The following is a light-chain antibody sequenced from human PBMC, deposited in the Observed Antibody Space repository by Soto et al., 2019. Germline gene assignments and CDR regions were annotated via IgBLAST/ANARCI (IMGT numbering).Light chain of an antibody. CDR3: QQSNNYPWT. CDR1: QYIHNY. V-gene: IGKV1-5*03. J-gene: IGKJ1*01. Sequence: DIQMTQSPSTLSASVGDRVTITCRASQYIHNYLAWYQQKPGEAPKLLIYEAANLESGVPSRFSSRGNGTEFTLTISSLQPNHFATYYCQQSNNYPWTFGQGTRVEI. CDR2: EAA.